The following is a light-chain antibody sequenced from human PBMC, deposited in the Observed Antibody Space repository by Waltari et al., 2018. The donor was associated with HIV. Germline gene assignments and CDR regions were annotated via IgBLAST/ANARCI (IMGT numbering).Light chain of an antibody. V-gene: IGLV2-23*02. CDR3: CSYAGRSTHV. CDR2: EVT. Sequence: QSALTQPASVSGSPGPSITISCTGTSSDVGSYYVLPWYQQHPGKAPKLMIYEVTKRPSGVSNRFSGSKSGNTASLTISGLQAEDEADYYCCSYAGRSTHVFGTGTKVTVL. J-gene: IGLJ1*01. CDR1: SSDVGSYYV.